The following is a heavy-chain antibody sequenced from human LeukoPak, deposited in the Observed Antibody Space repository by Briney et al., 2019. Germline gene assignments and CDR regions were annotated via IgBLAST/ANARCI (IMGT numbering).Heavy chain of an antibody. Sequence: SGTLSLTCTVSGGSISSYYWSWVRQPPGKGLEWIGYIYTSGSTNYNPSLKSRVTISVDTSKNQFSLKLSSVTAADTAVYYCARHGGYSYGHYYYYYMDVWGKGTTVTVSS. CDR1: GGSISSYY. V-gene: IGHV4-4*09. D-gene: IGHD5-18*01. J-gene: IGHJ6*03. CDR3: ARHGGYSYGHYYYYYMDV. CDR2: IYTSGST.